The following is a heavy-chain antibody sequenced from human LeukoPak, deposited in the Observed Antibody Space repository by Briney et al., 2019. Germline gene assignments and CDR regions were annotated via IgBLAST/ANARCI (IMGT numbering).Heavy chain of an antibody. CDR1: GYTLTELS. J-gene: IGHJ4*02. D-gene: IGHD2-2*01. V-gene: IGHV1-24*01. Sequence: ASVKVSCKVSGYTLTELSMHWVRQAPGKGLEWMGGFDPEDGETIYAQKFQGRVTMTEDTSTDTAYMELSSLRSEDTAVYYCATPELDLYGTRSYYFDYWGQGTLVTVSS. CDR3: ATPELDLYGTRSYYFDY. CDR2: FDPEDGET.